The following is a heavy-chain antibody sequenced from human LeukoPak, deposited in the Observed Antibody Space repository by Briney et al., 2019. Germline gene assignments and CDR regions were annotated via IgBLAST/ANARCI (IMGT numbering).Heavy chain of an antibody. CDR1: GFTFSSYA. J-gene: IGHJ4*02. CDR3: ARRRDGYSTLDY. Sequence: GRSLRLSCAASGFTFSSYAMHWVRQAPGKGLEWVAVISYDGSNKYYADSVKGRFTISRDNSKNTLYPQMNSLRAEDTAVYYCARRRDGYSTLDYWGQGTLVTVSS. CDR2: ISYDGSNK. V-gene: IGHV3-30-3*01. D-gene: IGHD5-24*01.